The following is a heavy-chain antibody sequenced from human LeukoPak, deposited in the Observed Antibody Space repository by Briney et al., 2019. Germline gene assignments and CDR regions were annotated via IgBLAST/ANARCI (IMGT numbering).Heavy chain of an antibody. CDR2: IYTSGST. Sequence: PSETLSLTCTVSGGSISSGSYYWSWIRQPAWKGLEWIGRIYTSGSTNYNPSLKSRVTISVDTSKNQFSLKLSSVTAADTAVYYCASEVIAVAAALGFDYYYYMDVWGTGTTVTVSS. V-gene: IGHV4-61*02. CDR1: GGSISSGSYY. CDR3: ASEVIAVAAALGFDYYYYMDV. D-gene: IGHD6-19*01. J-gene: IGHJ6*03.